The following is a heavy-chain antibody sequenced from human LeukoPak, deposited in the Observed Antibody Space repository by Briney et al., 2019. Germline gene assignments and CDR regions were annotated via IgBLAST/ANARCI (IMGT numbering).Heavy chain of an antibody. V-gene: IGHV4-30-4*01. Sequence: PSQTLSLTCTVSGGSISSGDYYWSWIRQPPGKGLEWIGYIYYSGSTYYNPSLKSRVTISVDTSKNQFSLKLSSVTAADTAVYYCARHSQVATILNWFDPWGQGTLVTVSS. J-gene: IGHJ5*02. CDR1: GGSISSGDYY. CDR3: ARHSQVATILNWFDP. CDR2: IYYSGST. D-gene: IGHD5-12*01.